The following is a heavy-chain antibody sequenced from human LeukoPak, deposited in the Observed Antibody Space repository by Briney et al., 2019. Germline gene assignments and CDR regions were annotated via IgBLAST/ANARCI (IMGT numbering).Heavy chain of an antibody. CDR2: INHSGST. D-gene: IGHD3-22*01. V-gene: IGHV4-34*01. CDR1: GGSFSGYY. CDR3: AREWDYDTSGYYPFF. Sequence: PSETLSLTCAVYGGSFSGYYWSWIRQPPGKGLEWIGEINHSGSTNYNPSLKSRVTISVDTSKNQFSLKLSSVTAADTAVYYCAREWDYDTSGYYPFFWGQGTLVTVSS. J-gene: IGHJ4*02.